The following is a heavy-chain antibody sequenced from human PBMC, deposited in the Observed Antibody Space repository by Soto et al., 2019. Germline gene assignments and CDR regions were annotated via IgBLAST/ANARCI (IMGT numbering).Heavy chain of an antibody. J-gene: IGHJ5*02. V-gene: IGHV5-10-1*01. CDR3: ARLSSGNWFDP. CDR2: IDPSDSYS. CDR1: GYSFTNYW. Sequence: GESLKISCKGSGYSFTNYWMSWVRRLPGKGLEWMGRIDPSDSYSDYSPSFQGHVTISVDKSINTAYLQWSSLKASDTALYYCARLSSGNWFDPWGQGTLVTVS. D-gene: IGHD6-25*01.